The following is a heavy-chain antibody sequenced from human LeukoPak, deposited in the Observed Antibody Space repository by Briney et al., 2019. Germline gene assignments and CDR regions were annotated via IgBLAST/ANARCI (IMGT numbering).Heavy chain of an antibody. D-gene: IGHD3-22*01. J-gene: IGHJ4*02. V-gene: IGHV3-23*01. Sequence: SGGSLRLSCAASGFTFSSYAMSWVRQAPGKGLEWVSAISGSGGSTYYVDSVKGRFTISRDNSKNTLYLQMNSLRAEDTAVYYCGSHSSGYYFLDYWGQGTLVTVSS. CDR3: GSHSSGYYFLDY. CDR2: ISGSGGST. CDR1: GFTFSSYA.